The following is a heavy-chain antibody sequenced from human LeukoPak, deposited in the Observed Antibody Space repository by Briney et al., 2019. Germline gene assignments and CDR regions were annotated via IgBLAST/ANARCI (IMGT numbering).Heavy chain of an antibody. V-gene: IGHV1-2*06. D-gene: IGHD6-6*01. CDR1: GYTFTGYY. Sequence: ASVEVSCKASGYTFTGYYMHWVRQAPGQGLEWMGRINPNSGGTNYAQKFQGRVTMTRDTSISTAYMELSRLRSDDTAVYYCARGSIAARLVDYWGQGTLVTVSS. CDR3: ARGSIAARLVDY. J-gene: IGHJ4*02. CDR2: INPNSGGT.